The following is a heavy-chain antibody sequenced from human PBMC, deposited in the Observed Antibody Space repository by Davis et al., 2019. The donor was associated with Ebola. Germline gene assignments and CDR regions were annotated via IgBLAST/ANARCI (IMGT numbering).Heavy chain of an antibody. J-gene: IGHJ5*02. V-gene: IGHV4-34*01. CDR1: GGSFSGNY. D-gene: IGHD2-2*01. Sequence: MPSETLSLTCAVYGGSFSGNYWSWIRQPPGKGLEWIGEINHSGSTNYNPSLKSRVTISVDTSKNQFSLKLTSVNAADTAVYYCATSQDCSSTSCNNWFDPWGQGTLVTVSS. CDR3: ATSQDCSSTSCNNWFDP. CDR2: INHSGST.